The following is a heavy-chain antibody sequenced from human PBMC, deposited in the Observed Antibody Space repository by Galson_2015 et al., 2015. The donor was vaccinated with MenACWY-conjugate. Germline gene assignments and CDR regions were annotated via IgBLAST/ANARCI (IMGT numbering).Heavy chain of an antibody. V-gene: IGHV3-48*03. CDR1: GFTFTGYE. Sequence: SLRLSCAASGFTFTGYEFNWVRQAPGKGLEWLSYISKSCSPIYYADSVKGRFTISRDNTKKSLFLQMNSLRAGDTGVYYCARVGTWIHQYFYYMDVWGKGTTVTVSS. CDR2: ISKSCSPI. CDR3: ARVGTWIHQYFYYMDV. D-gene: IGHD5-18*01. J-gene: IGHJ6*03.